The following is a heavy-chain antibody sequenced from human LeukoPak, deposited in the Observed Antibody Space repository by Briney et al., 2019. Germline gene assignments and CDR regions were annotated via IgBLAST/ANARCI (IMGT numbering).Heavy chain of an antibody. CDR3: TTDPGDY. V-gene: IGHV3-15*01. CDR1: GFTFSDAW. CDR2: IKSKTSGGTA. J-gene: IGHJ4*02. Sequence: GGSLRISSAAAGFTFSDAWRSRVRPAPGEGLEWVSRIKSKTSGGTADYAAPVKGRSTISRDDSKNTLYLQMNSMKTEDTAVYYCTTDPGDYWGQGTLVTVSS.